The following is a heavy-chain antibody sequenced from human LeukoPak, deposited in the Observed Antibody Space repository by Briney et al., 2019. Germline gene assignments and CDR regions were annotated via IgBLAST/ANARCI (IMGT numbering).Heavy chain of an antibody. Sequence: SETLSLTCTVSGGSISSSSYYWGWIRQPPGKGLEWIGSIYYSGSTYHNPSLKSRVTISVDTSKNQFSLKLSSVTAADTAVYYCARPYGDNYYGMDVWGQGTTVTVSS. CDR1: GGSISSSSYY. J-gene: IGHJ6*02. CDR3: ARPYGDNYYGMDV. D-gene: IGHD4-17*01. CDR2: IYYSGST. V-gene: IGHV4-39*01.